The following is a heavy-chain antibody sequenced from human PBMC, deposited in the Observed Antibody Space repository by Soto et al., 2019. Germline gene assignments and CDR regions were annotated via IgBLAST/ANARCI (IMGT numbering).Heavy chain of an antibody. V-gene: IGHV3-48*03. CDR3: AGEKVGASYIAY. D-gene: IGHD1-26*01. Sequence: PGGSLRLSCAASGFTFSSYELNWVRQVPGKGLEWVSYISYSGSPIYYADSVQGRFTISRDNAKNSLYLQMNSLRADDTAIYYCAGEKVGASYIAYWGKGTQVTVSS. CDR1: GFTFSSYE. J-gene: IGHJ4*02. CDR2: ISYSGSPI.